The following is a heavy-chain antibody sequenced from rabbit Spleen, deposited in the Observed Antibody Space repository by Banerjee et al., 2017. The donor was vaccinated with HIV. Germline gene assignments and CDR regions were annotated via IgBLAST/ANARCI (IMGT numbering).Heavy chain of an antibody. CDR2: INVGSNDIT. CDR3: ARFYAGYGDFGYAAM. Sequence: QSLEESGGDLVKPGASLTLTCTASGFTLSSYWMCWVRQAPGKGLEWIACINVGSNDITSYSTWAEGRFTISKTSSTTVPLQMTSLTAADTATYFCARFYAGYGDFGYAAMWGPGTLVTVS. V-gene: IGHV1S40*01. CDR1: GFTLSSYW. D-gene: IGHD7-1*01. J-gene: IGHJ4*01.